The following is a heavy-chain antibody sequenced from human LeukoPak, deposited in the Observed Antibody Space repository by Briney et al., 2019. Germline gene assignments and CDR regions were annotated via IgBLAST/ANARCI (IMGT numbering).Heavy chain of an antibody. CDR2: FSGSGGST. CDR3: AKVVSVPAAIYFDY. D-gene: IGHD2-2*02. CDR1: GFTFSNYA. V-gene: IGHV3-23*01. Sequence: PGGSLRLSCAASGFTFSNYAMSWVRQAPGKGLEWVSAFSGSGGSTYYADSVKGRFTISRDNSKNTLYLQMNSLRAEDTAVYYCAKVVSVPAAIYFDYWGQGTLVTVSS. J-gene: IGHJ4*02.